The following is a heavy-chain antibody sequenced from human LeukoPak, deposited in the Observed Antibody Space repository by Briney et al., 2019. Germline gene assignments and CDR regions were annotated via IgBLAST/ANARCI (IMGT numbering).Heavy chain of an antibody. J-gene: IGHJ4*02. CDR1: GGSMSSYY. Sequence: PSETLSLTCTVSGGSMSSYYWIWIRQPPGKGLEWIGYIYYSGSTNYNPSLKSRVTISVDTSKNQFSLKLTSVTPADTAVYYCARVTGYMVEDYFDYWGQGTLVTVSS. CDR2: IYYSGST. V-gene: IGHV4-59*01. D-gene: IGHD5-12*01. CDR3: ARVTGYMVEDYFDY.